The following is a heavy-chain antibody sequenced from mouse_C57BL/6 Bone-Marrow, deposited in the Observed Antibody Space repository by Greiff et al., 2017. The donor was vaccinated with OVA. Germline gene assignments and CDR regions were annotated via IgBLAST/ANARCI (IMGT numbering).Heavy chain of an antibody. J-gene: IGHJ1*03. CDR1: GFSLNSYG. Sequence: VKLVESGPGLVAPSQSLSITCTVSGFSLNSYGVHWVRQPPGKGLEWLVVIWSDGSTTYNSALKSRLSISKDNSKSQVFLKMNSLQTEDTAMYDCARHNYGSSYDWYFDVWGTGTTVTVSS. CDR3: ARHNYGSSYDWYFDV. V-gene: IGHV2-6-1*01. D-gene: IGHD1-1*01. CDR2: IWSDGST.